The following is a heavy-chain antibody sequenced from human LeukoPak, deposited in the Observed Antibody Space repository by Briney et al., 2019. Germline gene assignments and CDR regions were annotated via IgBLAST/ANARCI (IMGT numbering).Heavy chain of an antibody. Sequence: PGESLEISCKGSGYSFTSYWIGWVRQMPGKGLEWMGIIYPGDSDTRYSPSFQGQVTISADKSINTAYLQWSSLKASDTAMYYCARSSNYGSGSYLYNWFDPWGQGTLVTVSS. J-gene: IGHJ5*02. D-gene: IGHD3-10*01. V-gene: IGHV5-51*01. CDR3: ARSSNYGSGSYLYNWFDP. CDR1: GYSFTSYW. CDR2: IYPGDSDT.